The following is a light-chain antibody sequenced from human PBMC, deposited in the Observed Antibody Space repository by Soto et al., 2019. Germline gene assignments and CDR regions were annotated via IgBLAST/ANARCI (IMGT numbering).Light chain of an antibody. Sequence: EIVLTQSPGTLSLSPGQRATLSCRASRSVSSSYLAWYQQKPGQAPRLLIYGASSRATGIPDRFSGSGSGTDFTLTISRLEPEDSAVYYCQQYGSSPYTFGQGTKLEIK. V-gene: IGKV3-20*01. CDR1: RSVSSSY. CDR3: QQYGSSPYT. J-gene: IGKJ2*01. CDR2: GAS.